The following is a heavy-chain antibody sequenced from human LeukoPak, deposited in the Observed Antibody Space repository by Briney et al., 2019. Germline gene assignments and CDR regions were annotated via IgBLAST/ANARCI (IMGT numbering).Heavy chain of an antibody. CDR3: ARLDCSSTSCYFYY. Sequence: ASVTVSCKASGYTFTGYYMHWVRQAPGQGLEWMGWINPNSGGTNYAQKFQGRVTMTRDTSISTAYMELSRLRSDDTAVYYCARLDCSSTSCYFYYWGQGTLVTVSS. J-gene: IGHJ4*02. V-gene: IGHV1-2*02. CDR1: GYTFTGYY. CDR2: INPNSGGT. D-gene: IGHD2-2*01.